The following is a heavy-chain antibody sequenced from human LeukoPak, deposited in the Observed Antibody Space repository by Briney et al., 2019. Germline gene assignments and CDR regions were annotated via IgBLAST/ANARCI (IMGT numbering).Heavy chain of an antibody. D-gene: IGHD2-2*01. J-gene: IGHJ5*02. CDR1: GGSFSGYY. CDR3: ARQGLVVPAAKGNWFDP. CDR2: INHSGST. V-gene: IGHV4-34*01. Sequence: SETLSLTCAVYGGSFSGYYWSWIRQPPGKGLEWIGEINHSGSTNYNPSLKSRVTISVDTSKNQFSLKLSSVTAADTAVYYCARQGLVVPAAKGNWFDPWGQGTLVTVSS.